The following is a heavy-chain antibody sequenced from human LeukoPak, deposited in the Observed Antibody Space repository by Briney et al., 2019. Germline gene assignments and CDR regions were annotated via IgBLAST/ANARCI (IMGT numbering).Heavy chain of an antibody. CDR2: IKQDGSEK. Sequence: GGSLRLSCAASGFTFSRYWMSWVRQAPGKGLEWVANIKQDGSEKYYVDSVKGRFTISRDNAKNSLYLQMTSLRAEDTAVYYCARLLVYNSGGEAFDHWGQGTLVTVSS. V-gene: IGHV3-7*01. CDR1: GFTFSRYW. D-gene: IGHD1-20*01. CDR3: ARLLVYNSGGEAFDH. J-gene: IGHJ4*02.